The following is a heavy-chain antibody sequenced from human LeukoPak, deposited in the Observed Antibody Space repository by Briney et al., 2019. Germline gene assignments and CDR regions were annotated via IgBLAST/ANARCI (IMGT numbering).Heavy chain of an antibody. J-gene: IGHJ4*02. CDR1: GFTFTKYW. Sequence: GRSLRLSCAASGFTFTKYWTTWVRQAPGKGLEWVANIKQDGSEKFYVDSVKGRFTISRDNAKNSLDLQINSLGAEDTAVYYCARGLDCRSTSCYLDNWGQGTLVTVSS. D-gene: IGHD2-2*01. V-gene: IGHV3-7*01. CDR3: ARGLDCRSTSCYLDN. CDR2: IKQDGSEK.